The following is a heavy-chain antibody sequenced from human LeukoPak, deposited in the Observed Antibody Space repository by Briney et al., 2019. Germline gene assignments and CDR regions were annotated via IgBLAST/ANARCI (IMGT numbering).Heavy chain of an antibody. Sequence: SETLPLTCTVSGGSISTYYWSWIRQPAGKGLEWIGRIYTSGSTNYNPPLKSRVTMSVDTSKNRLSLKLSSVADADTAVYYCARVSYDFWSGYYRGNWFDPWGQGTLVTVSS. D-gene: IGHD3/OR15-3a*01. CDR1: GGSISTYY. CDR2: IYTSGST. V-gene: IGHV4-4*07. CDR3: ARVSYDFWSGYYRGNWFDP. J-gene: IGHJ5*02.